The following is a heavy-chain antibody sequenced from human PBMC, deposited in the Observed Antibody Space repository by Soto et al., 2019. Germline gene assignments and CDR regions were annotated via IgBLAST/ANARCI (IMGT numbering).Heavy chain of an antibody. Sequence: HPGGSLRLSCAASGFTFSSYGMHWVRQAPGKGLEWVAVIWYDGSNKYYADSVKGRFTISRDNSKNTLYLQMNSLRAEDTAVYYCARDLHVGATSFDYWGQGTLVTVSS. CDR2: IWYDGSNK. CDR3: ARDLHVGATSFDY. CDR1: GFTFSSYG. V-gene: IGHV3-33*01. D-gene: IGHD1-26*01. J-gene: IGHJ4*02.